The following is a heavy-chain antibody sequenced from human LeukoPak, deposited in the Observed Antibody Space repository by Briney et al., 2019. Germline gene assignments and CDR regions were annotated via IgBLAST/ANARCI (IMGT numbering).Heavy chain of an antibody. CDR2: IYYSGST. D-gene: IGHD3-9*01. V-gene: IGHV4-59*01. CDR3: ARDKAYYDILTGQKGPYDY. J-gene: IGHJ4*02. Sequence: SETLSLTCTVSGGSISSYYWSWIRQTPGKGLEWIGYIYYSGSTNFNPSLKSRVTISVDTSKNQFSLKMSSVTAADTAVYYCARDKAYYDILTGQKGPYDYWGQGTLVTVSS. CDR1: GGSISSYY.